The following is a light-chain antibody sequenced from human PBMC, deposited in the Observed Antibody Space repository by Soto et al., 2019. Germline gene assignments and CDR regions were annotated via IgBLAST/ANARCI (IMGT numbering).Light chain of an antibody. CDR1: SSNIGSNT. J-gene: IGLJ2*01. V-gene: IGLV1-44*01. CDR2: SYN. CDR3: AAWDDSLNGQVV. Sequence: QSVLTQPPSASGTPGQRVTISCSGSSSNIGSNTVNWYQQLPGTAPKLLIYSYNQRPSGVPDRFSGSKSGTSASLAISGLQSEDEADYYCAAWDDSLNGQVVFGGGTKVTVL.